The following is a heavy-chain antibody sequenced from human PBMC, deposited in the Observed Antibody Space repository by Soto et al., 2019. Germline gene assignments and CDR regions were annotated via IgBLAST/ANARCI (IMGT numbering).Heavy chain of an antibody. CDR2: VTGDGTTT. D-gene: IGHD3-3*01. V-gene: IGHV3-74*01. CDR3: ATLNSFGSDF. Sequence: SLRLSCAVSGLTFSNFWMHWVRQAPGKGLVWVSRVTGDGTTTDYADSVKGRFTISRDNAKNTVFLQMNSLRAEDTAVYYCATLNSFGSDFWGHGTLVTVSS. CDR1: GLTFSNFW. J-gene: IGHJ4*01.